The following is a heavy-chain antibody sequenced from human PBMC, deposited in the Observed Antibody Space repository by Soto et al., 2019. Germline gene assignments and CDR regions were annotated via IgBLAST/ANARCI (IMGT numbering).Heavy chain of an antibody. Sequence: QVQLVQSGAEVKKPGASVKVSCKASGYTFTDYFIHWVRQAPGQGFEWMGWINPKSRGTNYAQKWQGRVTMTRDTSNSTAYMELRGLRSDDTAVYYCARVTLKAGNWFDPWGQGTLVTVSS. CDR1: GYTFTDYF. CDR2: INPKSRGT. J-gene: IGHJ5*02. CDR3: ARVTLKAGNWFDP. V-gene: IGHV1-2*02.